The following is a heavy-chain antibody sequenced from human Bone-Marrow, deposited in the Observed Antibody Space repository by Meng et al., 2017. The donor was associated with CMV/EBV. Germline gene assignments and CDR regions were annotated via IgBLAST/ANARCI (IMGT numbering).Heavy chain of an antibody. CDR2: ISAYNGNT. CDR1: GGTFTSYG. D-gene: IGHD5-18*01. Sequence: ASVKVSCKASGGTFTSYGISWVRQAPGQGLEWMGWISAYNGNTNYAQKLQGRVTMTTDTSTSTAYMELRSLRSDDTAVYYCATTDSYGYWFDPWGQGTLVTVSS. V-gene: IGHV1-18*01. CDR3: ATTDSYGYWFDP. J-gene: IGHJ5*02.